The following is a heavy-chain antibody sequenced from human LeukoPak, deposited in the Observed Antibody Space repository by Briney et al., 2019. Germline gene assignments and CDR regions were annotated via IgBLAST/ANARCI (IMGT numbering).Heavy chain of an antibody. V-gene: IGHV1-2*02. CDR3: AGRRYYGSGSYSLDY. J-gene: IGHJ4*02. CDR1: GYTFTGYY. D-gene: IGHD3-10*01. CDR2: INPNSGGT. Sequence: ASVKVSCKASGYTFTGYYMHRVRQAPGQGLEWMGWINPNSGGTNYAQKFQGRVTMTRDTSISTAYMELSRLRSDDTAVYYCAGRRYYGSGSYSLDYWGQGTLVTVSS.